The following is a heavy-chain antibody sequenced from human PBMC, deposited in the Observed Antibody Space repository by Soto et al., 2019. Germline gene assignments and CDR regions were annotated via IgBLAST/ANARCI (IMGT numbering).Heavy chain of an antibody. CDR1: GYTFASYG. Sequence: ASVKVSCKASGYTFASYGISWVRQAPGQGLEWMGWISAYNGNTNYAQKLQGRVTMTTDTSTSTAYMELRSLRSDDTAVYYCARSYYNILTGYQKKLYYFDYWGQGTLVTV. J-gene: IGHJ4*02. V-gene: IGHV1-18*01. D-gene: IGHD3-9*01. CDR3: ARSYYNILTGYQKKLYYFDY. CDR2: ISAYNGNT.